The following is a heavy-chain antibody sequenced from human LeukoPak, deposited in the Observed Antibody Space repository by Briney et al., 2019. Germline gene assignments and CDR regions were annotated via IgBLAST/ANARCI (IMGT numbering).Heavy chain of an antibody. V-gene: IGHV3-7*01. J-gene: IGHJ4*02. CDR1: GFTFSSYS. D-gene: IGHD6-19*01. CDR2: IDYDGSDK. Sequence: GGSLRLSCAASGFTFSSYSMGWVRQAPGKGLERVAYIDYDGSDKKYVDSVKGRFTISRDNAKNSLYLQMDSLRAEDTAVYYCATYSTAWYFDNWGQGTLVTVSS. CDR3: ATYSTAWYFDN.